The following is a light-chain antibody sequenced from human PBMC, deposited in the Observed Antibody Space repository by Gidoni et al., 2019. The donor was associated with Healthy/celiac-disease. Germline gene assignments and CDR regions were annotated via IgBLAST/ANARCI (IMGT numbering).Light chain of an antibody. J-gene: IGKJ1*01. CDR2: AAP. Sequence: IQLTQSPSSLSASVGDRVTITCRASQGISSYLAWYQQKPGKAPKLLIYAAPTLQSGVPSRFGGSGSGTDFTLTISSLQPEDFATYYCQQLNSYRWTFGQGTKVEIK. CDR3: QQLNSYRWT. CDR1: QGISSY. V-gene: IGKV1-9*01.